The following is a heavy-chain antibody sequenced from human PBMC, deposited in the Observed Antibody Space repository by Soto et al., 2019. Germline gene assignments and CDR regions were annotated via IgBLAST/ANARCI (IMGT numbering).Heavy chain of an antibody. CDR3: ARKWGTYSSASLDY. D-gene: IGHD6-19*01. J-gene: IGHJ4*02. CDR1: GFSFTHYT. CDR2: MSYDGTNE. V-gene: IGHV3-30*04. Sequence: GGSPRLSCAASGFSFTHYTINWVRQAPGKGLEWVAVMSYDGTNEYYADSVKGRFTISRDNSKSTVYLQMNSLTPEDTALYYCARKWGTYSSASLDYWGLGTLVTVSS.